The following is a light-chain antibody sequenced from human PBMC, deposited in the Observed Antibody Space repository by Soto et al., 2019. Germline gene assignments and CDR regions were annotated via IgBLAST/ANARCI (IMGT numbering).Light chain of an antibody. V-gene: IGKV3-15*01. CDR1: LPIDST. Sequence: VMTQSPATLSVSRGERVTLSCRANLPIDSTLAWYQQKPGQAPRLLIYGTSTRATGIPARFSGSGSGTEFTLTISSLQSEDFAVYYCQHYNNWLGTFGGGTKVAIK. CDR2: GTS. CDR3: QHYNNWLGT. J-gene: IGKJ4*01.